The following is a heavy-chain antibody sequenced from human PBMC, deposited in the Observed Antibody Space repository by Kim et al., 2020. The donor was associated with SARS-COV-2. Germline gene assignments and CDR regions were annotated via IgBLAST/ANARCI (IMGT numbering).Heavy chain of an antibody. V-gene: IGHV3-7*03. CDR2: IKQDGSEK. CDR3: VSTTGATDN. D-gene: IGHD1-1*01. CDR1: GFTFSNYY. J-gene: IGHJ4*02. Sequence: GGSLRLSCAASGFTFSNYYMSWVRQAPVKGLEWVANIKQDGSEKYYVDSVKGRFSISRDNAKNSVFLQMNSLRAEDTALYYCVSTTGATDNWGQGTLVTVSS.